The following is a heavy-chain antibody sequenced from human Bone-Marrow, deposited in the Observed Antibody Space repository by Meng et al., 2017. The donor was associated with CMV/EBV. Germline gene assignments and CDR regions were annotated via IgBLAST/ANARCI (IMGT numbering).Heavy chain of an antibody. J-gene: IGHJ6*02. D-gene: IGHD3-10*01. CDR2: INPSGGST. CDR3: ARSGGSGSDFRIGGVGGMDV. Sequence: ASVKVSCKASGYTFTSYYMHWVRQAPGQGLEWMGIINPSGGSTSYAQKFQGRVTMTRDTSTSTVYMELSSLRSEDTAVYYCARSGGSGSDFRIGGVGGMDVWGQGTTVTVSS. CDR1: GYTFTSYY. V-gene: IGHV1-46*01.